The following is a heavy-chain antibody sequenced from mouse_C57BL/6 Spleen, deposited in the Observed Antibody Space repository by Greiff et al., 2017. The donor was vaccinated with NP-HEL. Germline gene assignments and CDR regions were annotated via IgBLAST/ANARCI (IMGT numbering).Heavy chain of an antibody. Sequence: QVQLQQSGPELVKPGASVKISCKASGYAFSSSWMNWVKQRPGKGLEWIGRIYPGDGDTNYNGKFKGKATLTADKSSSTAYMQLSSLTSEDSAVYFCAVTTGLYCFGYWGQGTTLTVSS. D-gene: IGHD1-1*01. CDR1: GYAFSSSW. J-gene: IGHJ2*01. V-gene: IGHV1-82*01. CDR2: IYPGDGDT. CDR3: AVTTGLYCFGY.